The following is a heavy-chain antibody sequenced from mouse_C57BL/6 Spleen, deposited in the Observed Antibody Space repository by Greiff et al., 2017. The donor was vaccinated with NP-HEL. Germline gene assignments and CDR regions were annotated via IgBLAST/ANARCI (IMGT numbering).Heavy chain of an antibody. Sequence: QVQLQQSGPELVKPGASVKISCKASGYAFSSSWMNWVKQRPGKGLEWIGRIYPGDGDTNYNGKFKGKATLTADKSSSTAYMQLSSLTSEDSAVSICAYCYFEVWGTGTTVTVSS. V-gene: IGHV1-82*01. J-gene: IGHJ1*03. CDR1: GYAFSSSW. CDR2: IYPGDGDT. CDR3: AYCYFEV.